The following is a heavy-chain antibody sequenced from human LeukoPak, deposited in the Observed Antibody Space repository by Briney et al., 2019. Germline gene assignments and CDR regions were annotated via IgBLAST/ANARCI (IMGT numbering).Heavy chain of an antibody. CDR3: EKKGYYDGSGYYMYYFDH. J-gene: IGHJ4*02. Sequence: GGSLRLSCAASGFTFSSYAMSWVRQAPGKGLEWVSAISGSGGTAYYADSVKGRFTISRDNSKNTLYLQMNSLRAEDTAVYYCEKKGYYDGSGYYMYYFDHWGQGTMVTVSS. CDR2: ISGSGGTA. CDR1: GFTFSSYA. D-gene: IGHD3-22*01. V-gene: IGHV3-23*01.